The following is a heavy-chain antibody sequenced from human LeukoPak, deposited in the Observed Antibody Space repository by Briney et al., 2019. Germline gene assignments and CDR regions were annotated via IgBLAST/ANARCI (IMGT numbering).Heavy chain of an antibody. Sequence: SETLSLTCAVYGGSFSGYYWSWIRQPPGKGLEWIGEINHSGSTNYNPSLKSRVTLSVDTSKNQFSLKLSSVTAADTAVYFCARGPTVAVADYWGQGTLVTVSS. D-gene: IGHD6-19*01. V-gene: IGHV4-34*01. CDR2: INHSGST. J-gene: IGHJ4*02. CDR1: GGSFSGYY. CDR3: ARGPTVAVADY.